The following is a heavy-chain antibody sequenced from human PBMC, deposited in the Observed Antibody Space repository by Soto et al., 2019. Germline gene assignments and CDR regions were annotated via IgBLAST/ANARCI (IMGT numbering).Heavy chain of an antibody. CDR1: GFTFSSYD. CDR3: ARTPRVRGYSSIYHYYYGMDV. J-gene: IGHJ6*02. D-gene: IGHD5-12*01. Sequence: GGSLRLSCAASGFTFSSYDMHWVRQATGKGLEWVSAIGTAGDTYYPGSVKGRFTISRENAKNSLYLQMNSLRAEDTAVYYCARTPRVRGYSSIYHYYYGMDVWGQGTTVTVSS. CDR2: IGTAGDT. V-gene: IGHV3-13*01.